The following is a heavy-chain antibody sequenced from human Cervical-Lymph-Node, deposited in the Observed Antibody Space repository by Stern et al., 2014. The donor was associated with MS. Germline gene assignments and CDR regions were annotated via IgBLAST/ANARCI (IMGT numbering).Heavy chain of an antibody. D-gene: IGHD2-8*01. Sequence: VQLVESGGAVVQPGRSLRLSCAASGFTFSSYGMHWVRPAPGTGLERVTVISYDGNHKYYAASVKGRFTISRDNSKNTLHLQMNSVTPDDTAIYYCARDYEDTSMLFDHWGQGTLVTVSS. V-gene: IGHV3-30*03. J-gene: IGHJ4*02. CDR3: ARDYEDTSMLFDH. CDR2: ISYDGNHK. CDR1: GFTFSSYG.